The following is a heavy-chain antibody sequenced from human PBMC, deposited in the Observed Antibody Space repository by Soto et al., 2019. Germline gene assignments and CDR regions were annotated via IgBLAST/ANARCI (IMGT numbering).Heavy chain of an antibody. V-gene: IGHV4-39*01. CDR2: IYYSGST. Sequence: SETLSLTCTVSGGSISSSSYYWGWIRQPPGKGLEWIGSIYYSGSTYYNPSLKSRVTISVDTSKNQFSLKLSSVTAADTAVYYCARLALNPKSVPPYMITFGGVIANGYFQHWGQGTLVTVSS. CDR1: GGSISSSSYY. J-gene: IGHJ1*01. CDR3: ARLALNPKSVPPYMITFGGVIANGYFQH. D-gene: IGHD3-16*02.